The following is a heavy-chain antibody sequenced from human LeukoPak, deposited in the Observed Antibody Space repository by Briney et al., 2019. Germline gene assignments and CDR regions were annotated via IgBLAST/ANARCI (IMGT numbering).Heavy chain of an antibody. D-gene: IGHD2-8*01. Sequence: PSETLSLTCTVSGGSISSYYWSWIRQPPGKELEWIGYMYYSGSTNYNPSLKSRVTISVGTSKDQFSLKLSSVTAADTAIYYCARNGVSDALDIWGQGTMATVSS. CDR1: GGSISSYY. J-gene: IGHJ3*02. CDR3: ARNGVSDALDI. CDR2: MYYSGST. V-gene: IGHV4-59*01.